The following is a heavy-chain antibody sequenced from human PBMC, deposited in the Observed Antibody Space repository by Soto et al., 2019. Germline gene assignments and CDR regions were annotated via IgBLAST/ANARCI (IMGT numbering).Heavy chain of an antibody. V-gene: IGHV3-43*02. Sequence: VQMVESGGGVVHPGGSLRLSCAVSEFTFADYAVHWVRQSAGKGLEWVSFINADGSEKYYADSVRGLFTISRDNSQDSFYLQMNSLRLEDTAMYYCAKAKFYYDSSPYDSWGQGTLVTVSS. CDR1: EFTFADYA. J-gene: IGHJ4*02. CDR3: AKAKFYYDSSPYDS. CDR2: INADGSEK. D-gene: IGHD3-22*01.